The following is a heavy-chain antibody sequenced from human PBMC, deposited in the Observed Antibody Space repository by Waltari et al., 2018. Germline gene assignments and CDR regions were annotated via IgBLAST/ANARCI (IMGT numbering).Heavy chain of an antibody. CDR3: AREGGFGELLAHFDY. J-gene: IGHJ4*02. D-gene: IGHD3-10*01. Sequence: QVQLVQSGAEVKKPGSSVKVSCKASGGTFSSYAISWVRQAPGQGLEWMGGIIPIFGTANYAQKFQGGVTITADESTSTAYMELGSLRSEDTAVYYCAREGGFGELLAHFDYWGQGTLVTVSS. CDR1: GGTFSSYA. CDR2: IIPIFGTA. V-gene: IGHV1-69*12.